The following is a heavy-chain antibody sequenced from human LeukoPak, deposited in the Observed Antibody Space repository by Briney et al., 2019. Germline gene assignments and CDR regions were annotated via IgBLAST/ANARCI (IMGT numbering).Heavy chain of an antibody. J-gene: IGHJ4*02. CDR1: GFTFSSYA. Sequence: GRSLRLSCAASGFTFSSYAMHWVRQAPGKGLEWVAVISYDGSNKYYADCVKGRFTISRDNSKNTLYLQMNSLRAGDTAVYYCARALLWFGELLGTDYWGQGTLVTVSS. V-gene: IGHV3-30*04. D-gene: IGHD3-10*01. CDR3: ARALLWFGELLGTDY. CDR2: ISYDGSNK.